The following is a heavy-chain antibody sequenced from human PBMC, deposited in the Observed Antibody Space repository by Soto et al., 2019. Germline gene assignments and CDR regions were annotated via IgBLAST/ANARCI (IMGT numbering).Heavy chain of an antibody. Sequence: SETLSLTCTVSGGSVTSGGYYWSWLRQHPGKGLEWIGYIYYGETTHYNPSLKSRITMSADTSKNQFSLNLTPVTAADTAIYYCARDAGTTINYFDYWSQGTLVTVSS. CDR2: IYYGETT. CDR1: GGSVTSGGYY. D-gene: IGHD1-7*01. V-gene: IGHV4-31*03. J-gene: IGHJ4*02. CDR3: ARDAGTTINYFDY.